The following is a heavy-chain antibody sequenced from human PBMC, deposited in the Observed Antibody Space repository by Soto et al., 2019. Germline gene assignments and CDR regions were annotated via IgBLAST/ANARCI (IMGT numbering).Heavy chain of an antibody. CDR1: GFALSELS. J-gene: IGHJ5*02. D-gene: IGHD3-3*02. Sequence: ASVKVSCKVSGFALSELSIHWVRQAPGKGLEWVGSFDPEDGKPFYAQKLQARVTMTEDTSIHTAYLELRSLGSDDTAVYYCATGHFWTAYYIDTWCLGTMVTVS. V-gene: IGHV1-24*01. CDR2: FDPEDGKP. CDR3: ATGHFWTAYYIDT.